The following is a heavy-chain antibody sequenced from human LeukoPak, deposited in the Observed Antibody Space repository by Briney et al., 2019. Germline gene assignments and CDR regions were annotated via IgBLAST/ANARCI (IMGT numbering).Heavy chain of an antibody. V-gene: IGHV4-30-2*01. CDR2: IYHSGST. CDR3: ARERIAAADRGAFDI. CDR1: GGSISSGGYY. D-gene: IGHD6-13*01. Sequence: SQTLSLTCTVSGGSISSGGYYWSWIRQPPGKGLEWIGYIYHSGSTYYNPSLKSRVTISVDRSKNQFSLKLSSVTAADTAVYYCARERIAAADRGAFDIWGQGTMVTVSS. J-gene: IGHJ3*02.